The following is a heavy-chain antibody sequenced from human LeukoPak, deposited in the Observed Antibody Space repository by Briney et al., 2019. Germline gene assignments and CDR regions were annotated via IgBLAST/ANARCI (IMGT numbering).Heavy chain of an antibody. CDR3: AKGLEDGFKTY. CDR1: GFTFDDYA. Sequence: GGSLRLSCADSGFTFDDYARHWVRQAPGKGLEWVSLISGDGGTTYYADSLKGRFSISRDNNKNSLYLQVNSLRIEDSALYYCAKGLEDGFKTYWGQGTLVTVSS. J-gene: IGHJ4*02. CDR2: ISGDGGTT. V-gene: IGHV3-43*02. D-gene: IGHD5-24*01.